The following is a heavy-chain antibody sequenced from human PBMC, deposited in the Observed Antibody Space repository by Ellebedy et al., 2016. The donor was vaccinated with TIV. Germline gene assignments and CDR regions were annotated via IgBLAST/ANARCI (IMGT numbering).Heavy chain of an antibody. D-gene: IGHD6-19*01. V-gene: IGHV4-39*01. Sequence: MPSETLSLTCTVSGGSISSSNYYWSWIRQPPGKGLEWIGSIYYSGSTYYNPSLKSRVTISVDPSKNQFSLKLSSVTSADTAVYYCARQGHSSGWYVGEYYFDYWGQGTLVTVSS. CDR2: IYYSGST. J-gene: IGHJ4*02. CDR3: ARQGHSSGWYVGEYYFDY. CDR1: GGSISSSNYY.